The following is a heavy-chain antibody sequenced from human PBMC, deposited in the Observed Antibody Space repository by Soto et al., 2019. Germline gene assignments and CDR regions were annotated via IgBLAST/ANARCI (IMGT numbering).Heavy chain of an antibody. CDR1: GFTFSDYY. Sequence: QVQLVESGGGLVKPGGSLRLSCAASGFTFSDYYMSWIRQAPGKGLEWVSYISSSGSTIYYADSVKGRFTISRDNAKNSLYLQMNSLRAEDAAVYYCARAVGGYSGYYFIPGYYYYMDVWGKGTTVTVCS. CDR2: ISSSGSTI. CDR3: ARAVGGYSGYYFIPGYYYYMDV. V-gene: IGHV3-11*01. D-gene: IGHD5-12*01. J-gene: IGHJ6*03.